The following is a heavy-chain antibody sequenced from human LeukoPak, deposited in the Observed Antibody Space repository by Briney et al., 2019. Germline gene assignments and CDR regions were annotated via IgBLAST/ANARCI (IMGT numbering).Heavy chain of an antibody. V-gene: IGHV1-18*01. J-gene: IGHJ4*02. CDR1: GYTFTTYD. Sequence: APVKVSCKAYGYTFTTYDISWVRQAPGQGLEWMGWISAYSGNTKYAQKLQDRVTMTTDTSTSTAYVELRSLRSDDTAVYYCATFCSGGNCHGSYYFGYWGQGTLVTVSS. D-gene: IGHD2-15*01. CDR2: ISAYSGNT. CDR3: ATFCSGGNCHGSYYFGY.